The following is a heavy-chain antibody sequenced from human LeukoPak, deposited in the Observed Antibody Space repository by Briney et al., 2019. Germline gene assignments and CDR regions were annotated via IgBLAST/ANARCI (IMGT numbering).Heavy chain of an antibody. V-gene: IGHV3-23*01. Sequence: PGGSLRLSCAASGFTFSSYAMNWVRQAPGKGLEWVSAISGSGGNTYYADSVKGRFTISRDNSKNTPYLQMNSLRAEDTAIYYCAKVWFGEVSYFDNWGQGTLVTVSS. CDR3: AKVWFGEVSYFDN. CDR1: GFTFSSYA. D-gene: IGHD3-10*01. J-gene: IGHJ4*02. CDR2: ISGSGGNT.